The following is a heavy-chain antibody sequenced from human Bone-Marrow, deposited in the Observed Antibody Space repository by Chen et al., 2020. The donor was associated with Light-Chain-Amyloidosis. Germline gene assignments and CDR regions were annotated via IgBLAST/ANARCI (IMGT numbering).Heavy chain of an antibody. CDR1: GGSISSYY. J-gene: IGHJ4*02. CDR3: ASSYDSSGYLAYYFDY. V-gene: IGHV4-4*07. D-gene: IGHD3-22*01. CDR2: IYTSGST. Sequence: QVQLQESGPGLVKPSETLSLTCTVSGGSISSYYWSWIRQPAGKGLEWIGRIYTSGSTNYNPSLKSRVTMSVDTSKNQFSLKLSSVTAADTAVYYCASSYDSSGYLAYYFDYWGQGTLVTVSS.